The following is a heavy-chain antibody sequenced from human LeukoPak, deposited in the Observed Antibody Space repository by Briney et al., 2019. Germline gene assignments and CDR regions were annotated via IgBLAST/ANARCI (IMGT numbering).Heavy chain of an antibody. J-gene: IGHJ3*01. D-gene: IGHD1-26*01. CDR3: AKVQSDIVGAMFFSFDV. Sequence: GGSLRLSCGGSGFTFNSYSMSWVRQAPGKGLEWVASIIGSGSEMFYADSLKGRFTISRDNSKNSLYLQMNSLRVEDTAVYYCAKVQSDIVGAMFFSFDVWGRGQWSASLQ. CDR1: GFTFNSYS. CDR2: IIGSGSEM. V-gene: IGHV3-21*06.